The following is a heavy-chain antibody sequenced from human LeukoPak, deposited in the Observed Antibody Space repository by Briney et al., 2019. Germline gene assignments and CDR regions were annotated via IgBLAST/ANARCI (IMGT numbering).Heavy chain of an antibody. CDR1: GFTFSSYW. D-gene: IGHD3-9*01. CDR2: IKQDGSEK. CDR3: ARLTGYFAFDI. J-gene: IGHJ3*02. V-gene: IGHV3-7*03. Sequence: GGSLRLSCAASGFTFSSYWMSWVRQAPGKGLEWVANIKQDGSEKYYVDSVKGRFTISGDNAKNSLYLQMNSLRAEDTALYYCARLTGYFAFDIWGQGTMVTVSS.